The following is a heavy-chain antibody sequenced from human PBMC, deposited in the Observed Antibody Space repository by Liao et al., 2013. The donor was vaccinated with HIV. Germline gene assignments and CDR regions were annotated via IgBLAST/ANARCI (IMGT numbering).Heavy chain of an antibody. V-gene: IGHV4-4*07. Sequence: QVQLQESGPGLVKPSETLSLTCTVSGGSISSHYWNWIRQPAGKGLEWIGRIYSTENINYNPSLKSRVSMSIDTSKNQFSLQLTSVTAADTAVYYCARVPNYWYFDLWGLAPWSLSPQ. J-gene: IGHJ2*01. CDR1: GGSISSHY. CDR2: IYSTENI. CDR3: ARVPNYWYFDL.